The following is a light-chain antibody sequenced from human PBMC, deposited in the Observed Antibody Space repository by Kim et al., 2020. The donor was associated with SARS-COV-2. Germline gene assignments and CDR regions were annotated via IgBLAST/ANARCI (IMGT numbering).Light chain of an antibody. CDR2: KVS. CDR3: MQATHWPYT. J-gene: IGKJ2*01. V-gene: IGKV2-30*02. CDR1: QRIRHRDGSTL. Sequence: QPASIACRSSQRIRHRDGSTLVSWSQQRAGQSPRRLIYKVSNRDSGVPDRFGGSGSGTDFTLKISRVEAEDVGIYYCMQATHWPYTFGQGTKLEI.